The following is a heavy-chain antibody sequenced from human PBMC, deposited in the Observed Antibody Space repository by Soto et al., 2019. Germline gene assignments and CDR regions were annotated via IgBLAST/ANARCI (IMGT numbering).Heavy chain of an antibody. CDR1: GFTFSSYA. CDR3: AKGAPHYDYVWGSYRLYYFDY. CDR2: ISGSGGST. Sequence: GGSLRLSCAASGFTFSSYAMSWVRQAPGKGLEWVSAISGSGGSTYYADSVKGRFTISRDNSKNTLYLQMNSLRAEDTAVYYCAKGAPHYDYVWGSYRLYYFDYWGQRTLVTVSS. D-gene: IGHD3-16*02. J-gene: IGHJ4*02. V-gene: IGHV3-23*01.